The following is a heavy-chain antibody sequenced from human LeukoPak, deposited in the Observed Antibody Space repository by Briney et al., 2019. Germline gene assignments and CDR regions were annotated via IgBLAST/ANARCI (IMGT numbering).Heavy chain of an antibody. V-gene: IGHV4-61*02. D-gene: IGHD3-10*01. CDR2: IYSTGST. CDR1: GGSISSSGHY. J-gene: IGHJ4*02. Sequence: PSQTLSLTCTVSGGSISSSGHYWSWIRQPAGKGLEYLGRIYSTGSTNYNPSLRSRVTISLDTSKNHFSLKLSSVTAADTAVYYCARDQTYSGSGIYTYFDYWGQGILATVSS. CDR3: ARDQTYSGSGIYTYFDY.